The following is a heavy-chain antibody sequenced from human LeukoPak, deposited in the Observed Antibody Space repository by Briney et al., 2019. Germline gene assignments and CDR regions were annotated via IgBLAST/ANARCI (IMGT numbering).Heavy chain of an antibody. CDR2: TSYDGSNK. J-gene: IGHJ4*02. D-gene: IGHD2-2*01. V-gene: IGHV3-30-3*01. Sequence: PGGSLRLSCAASGFTFSSYAMHWVRQAPGKGLEWVAVTSYDGSNKYYADSVKGRFTISRDNSKNTLYLQMNSLRAEDTAVYYCARDRYCSSTSCQPGDYWGQGTLVTVSS. CDR3: ARDRYCSSTSCQPGDY. CDR1: GFTFSSYA.